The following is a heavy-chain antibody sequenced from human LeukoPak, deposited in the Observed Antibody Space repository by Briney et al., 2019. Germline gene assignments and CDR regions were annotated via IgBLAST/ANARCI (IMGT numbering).Heavy chain of an antibody. CDR2: INPSGGST. J-gene: IGHJ3*02. Sequence: ASVTVSCKASGYTFTSYYMHWVRQPPGQGLEWMGIINPSGGSTSYAQKFQGRVTMTRDMSTSTVYMELSSLRSEDTAVYYCARALTGHDAFDIWGQGTMVTVSS. V-gene: IGHV1-46*01. CDR1: GYTFTSYY. CDR3: ARALTGHDAFDI. D-gene: IGHD1-14*01.